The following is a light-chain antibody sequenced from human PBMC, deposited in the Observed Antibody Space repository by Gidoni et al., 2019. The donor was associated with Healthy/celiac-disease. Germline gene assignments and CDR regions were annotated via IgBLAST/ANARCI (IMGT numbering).Light chain of an antibody. J-gene: IGKJ2*01. CDR1: HSISSW. Sequence: DIQMTQSPSTLSASVGERVTIPCRASHSISSWLAWYQQKPGKAPKLLIYKAFSLESGVPSRFSGSGSGTEFTLTISSLQPDDFATYYCQQYNSPYTFGQGTKLEIK. CDR2: KAF. CDR3: QQYNSPYT. V-gene: IGKV1-5*03.